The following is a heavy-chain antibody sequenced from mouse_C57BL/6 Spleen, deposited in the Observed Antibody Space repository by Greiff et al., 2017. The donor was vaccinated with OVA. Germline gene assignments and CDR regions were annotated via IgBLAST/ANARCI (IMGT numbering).Heavy chain of an antibody. V-gene: IGHV14-2*01. CDR3: ARRIYYHVSSHYFAY. CDR2: IDPEDGET. CDR1: GFNIKDYY. D-gene: IGHD1-1*01. J-gene: IGHJ2*01. Sequence: VQLQQSGAELVKPGASVKLSCTASGFNIKDYYMHWVKQRTEQGLEWIGRIDPEDGETKYAPKFQGKAPITADTSSNTAYLQLSSLTSEDTAFYYRARRIYYHVSSHYFAYWGQGTTLAVSS.